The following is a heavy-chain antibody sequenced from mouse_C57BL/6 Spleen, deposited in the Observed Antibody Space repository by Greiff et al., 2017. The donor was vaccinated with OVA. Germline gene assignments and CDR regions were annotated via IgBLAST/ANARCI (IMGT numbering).Heavy chain of an antibody. CDR3: TRGAGSSDDWFAY. D-gene: IGHD1-1*01. Sequence: EVQLQQSGTVLARPGASVKMSCKTSGYTFTSYWMHWVKQRPGQGLEWIGAIYPGNSDTSYNQKFKGKAKLTAVTSASTAYMELSSLTNEDSAVYYCTRGAGSSDDWFAYWGQGTLVTVSA. J-gene: IGHJ3*01. CDR1: GYTFTSYW. V-gene: IGHV1-5*01. CDR2: IYPGNSDT.